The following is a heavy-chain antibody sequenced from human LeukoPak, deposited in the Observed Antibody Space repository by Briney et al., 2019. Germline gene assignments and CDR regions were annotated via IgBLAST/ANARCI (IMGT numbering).Heavy chain of an antibody. D-gene: IGHD3-22*01. CDR2: IYYSGST. V-gene: IGHV4-39*01. J-gene: IGHJ4*02. CDR3: ARRDYYDSSGYYNVVDY. Sequence: SETLSLTCTVSGGSMSSSIYYWGWIRQPPGKGLEWIGSIYYSGSTYYNPSLKSRVTISVDTSKNQFSLKLSSVTAADTAVYYCARRDYYDSSGYYNVVDYWGQGTLVTVSS. CDR1: GGSMSSSIYY.